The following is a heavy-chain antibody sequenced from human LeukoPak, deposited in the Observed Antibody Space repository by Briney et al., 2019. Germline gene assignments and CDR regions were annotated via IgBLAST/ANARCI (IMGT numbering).Heavy chain of an antibody. CDR1: GFIFSSYS. CDR2: ISSSSTYI. CDR3: ARGRPLGANFWVY. Sequence: GGSLRLSCAASGFIFSSYSMNWVRQAPGKGLEWVSSISSSSTYIYYADSVKGRFTISRDNAKNSLFLQMNSLRAEDTAVYYCARGRPLGANFWVYWGQGTLVTVSS. V-gene: IGHV3-21*01. D-gene: IGHD3-16*01. J-gene: IGHJ4*02.